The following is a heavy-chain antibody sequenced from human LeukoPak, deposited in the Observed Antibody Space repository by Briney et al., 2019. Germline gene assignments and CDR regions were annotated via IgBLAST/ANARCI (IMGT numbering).Heavy chain of an antibody. J-gene: IGHJ6*03. Sequence: GASVKVSCKASGVTFNDYALNWVRQAPGQGLEWMGIINPSGGSTSYAQKFQGRVTMTRDMSTSTVYMELSSLRSEDTAVYYCARDPYSSTSYYYYYYYMDVWGKGTTVTISS. V-gene: IGHV1-46*02. CDR3: ARDPYSSTSYYYYYYYMDV. CDR2: INPSGGST. D-gene: IGHD2-2*01. CDR1: GVTFNDYA.